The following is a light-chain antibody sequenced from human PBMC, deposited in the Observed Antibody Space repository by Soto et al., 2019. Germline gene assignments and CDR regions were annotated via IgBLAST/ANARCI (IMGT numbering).Light chain of an antibody. Sequence: DIVMTQSPDSLPVSLGERATITCKSSQSVLYSSNNKDYLAWYQQKPGQPPKLLIYWASTRESGVPDRFSGSGSGTDFTLTISSLQAEDVAVYYCQQYYSTPWTFGQGTKVDIK. J-gene: IGKJ1*01. CDR2: WAS. CDR1: QSVLYSSNNKDY. V-gene: IGKV4-1*01. CDR3: QQYYSTPWT.